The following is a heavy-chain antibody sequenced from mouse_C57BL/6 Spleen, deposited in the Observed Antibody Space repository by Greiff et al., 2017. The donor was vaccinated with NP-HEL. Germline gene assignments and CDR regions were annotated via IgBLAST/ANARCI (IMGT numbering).Heavy chain of an antibody. J-gene: IGHJ3*01. V-gene: IGHV5-17*01. Sequence: EVHLVESGGGLVKPGGSLKLSCAASGFTFSDYGMHWVRQAPEKGLEWVAYISSGSSTIYYADKVKGRFTISRDNAKNTQFLQMTSLRSEDTAMYYCARDGHSWCAYWGQGTLVTVSS. D-gene: IGHD2-3*01. CDR1: GFTFSDYG. CDR3: ARDGHSWCAY. CDR2: ISSGSSTI.